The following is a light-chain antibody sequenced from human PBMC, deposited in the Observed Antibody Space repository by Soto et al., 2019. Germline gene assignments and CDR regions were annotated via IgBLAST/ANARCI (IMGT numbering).Light chain of an antibody. CDR1: QSVNIY. CDR2: GAS. Sequence: EIMVTPSPAPLFVSPRERAPLSCQASQSVNIYLAWYQQKPGQAPRLLLFGASYRATGIPDRFSGSGSGTEFNLTISSLQSEDFAVYFCQKYDDWLRLTFGGGTKVDIK. J-gene: IGKJ4*01. CDR3: QKYDDWLRLT. V-gene: IGKV3D-15*01.